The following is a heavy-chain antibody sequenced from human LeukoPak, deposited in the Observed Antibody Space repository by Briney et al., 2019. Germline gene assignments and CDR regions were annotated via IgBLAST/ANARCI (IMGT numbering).Heavy chain of an antibody. V-gene: IGHV1-69*04. CDR1: GGTFSSYA. Sequence: GASVKVSCKASGGTFSSYAISWVRQAPGQGLEWMGRIIPILGIANYAQKFQGRVTMTRNTSISTAYMELSSLRSEDTAVYYCATLLAGYSSGWYSNWGQGTLVTVSS. J-gene: IGHJ4*02. CDR3: ATLLAGYSSGWYSN. D-gene: IGHD6-19*01. CDR2: IIPILGIA.